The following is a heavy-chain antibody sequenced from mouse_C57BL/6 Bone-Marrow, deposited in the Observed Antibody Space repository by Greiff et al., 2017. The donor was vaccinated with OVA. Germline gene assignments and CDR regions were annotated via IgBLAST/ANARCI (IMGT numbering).Heavy chain of an antibody. CDR3: ARVWLRRKSWYFDV. Sequence: VKLMESGAELARPGASVKLSCKASGYTFTSYGISWVKQRTGQGLEWIGEIYPRSGNTYYNEKFKGKATLTADKSSSTAYMELRSLTSEDSAVYFCARVWLRRKSWYFDVWGTGTTVTVSS. J-gene: IGHJ1*03. CDR1: GYTFTSYG. D-gene: IGHD2-2*01. V-gene: IGHV1-81*01. CDR2: IYPRSGNT.